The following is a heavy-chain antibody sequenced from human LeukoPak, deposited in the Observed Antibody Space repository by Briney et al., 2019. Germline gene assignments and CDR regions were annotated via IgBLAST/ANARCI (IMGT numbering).Heavy chain of an antibody. CDR3: ASPRIAAAGSDY. CDR2: ISYDGSNK. V-gene: IGHV3-30*04. CDR1: GFTFSSFA. Sequence: GGSLRLSCAASGFTFSSFAMHWVRQAPGKGLEWVAFISYDGSNKYFADSVKGRFTISRDNSKNTLYLQMNSLRAEDTAVYYCASPRIAAAGSDYWGQGTLVTVSS. D-gene: IGHD6-13*01. J-gene: IGHJ4*02.